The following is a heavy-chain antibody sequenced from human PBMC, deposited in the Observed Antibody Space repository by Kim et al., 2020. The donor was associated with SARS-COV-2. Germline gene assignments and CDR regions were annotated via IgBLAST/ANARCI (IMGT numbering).Heavy chain of an antibody. J-gene: IGHJ4*02. CDR1: GGSISSGGYY. CDR2: IYYSGST. CDR3: AREDADYYDSSGYYRNEYYFDY. D-gene: IGHD3-22*01. V-gene: IGHV4-31*03. Sequence: SETLSLTCTVSGGSISSGGYYWSWIRQHPGKGLEWIGYIYYSGSTYYNPSLKSRVTISVDTSKNQFSLKLSSVTAADTAVYYCAREDADYYDSSGYYRNEYYFDYWGQGTLVTVSS.